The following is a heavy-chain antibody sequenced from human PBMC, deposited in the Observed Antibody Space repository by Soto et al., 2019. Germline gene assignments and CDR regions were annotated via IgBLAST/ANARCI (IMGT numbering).Heavy chain of an antibody. CDR1: GYTFTNSG. CDR2: INTDNGNT. CDR3: ARDVGYGLIDY. J-gene: IGHJ4*02. V-gene: IGHV1-18*01. D-gene: IGHD5-18*01. Sequence: ASVKVSCKASGYTFTNSGISWVRQAPGQGLEWLGWINTDNGNTNYAQKFQGRVTMTTDTSTSTAYMELRSLRSDDTAVYYCARDVGYGLIDYCGQGSLVTGSS.